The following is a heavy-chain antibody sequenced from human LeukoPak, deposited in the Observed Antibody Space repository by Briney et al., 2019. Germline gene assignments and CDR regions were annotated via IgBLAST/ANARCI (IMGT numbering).Heavy chain of an antibody. CDR3: ARDRRGNGVFDY. D-gene: IGHD4-23*01. CDR2: ISSSSSYI. Sequence: GGSLRLSCAASGFTFSSYSMNWVRQARGKGLEWVSSISSSSSYIYYADSVKGRFTISRDNAKNSLYLQMNSLRAEDTAVYYCARDRRGNGVFDYWGQGTLVTVSS. J-gene: IGHJ4*02. CDR1: GFTFSSYS. V-gene: IGHV3-21*01.